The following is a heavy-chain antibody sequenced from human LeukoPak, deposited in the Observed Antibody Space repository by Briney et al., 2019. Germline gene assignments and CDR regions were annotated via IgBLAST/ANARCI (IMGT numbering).Heavy chain of an antibody. CDR3: ARLDLSWGQWLVPFDP. CDR2: IYPGDSDT. V-gene: IGHV5-51*01. Sequence: GESLKISCKGSGYSFTSYWIGWVRQMPGKGLEWMGIIYPGDSDTRYSPSFQGQVTISADKSISTAYLQWSSLKASDTAMYYCARLDLSWGQWLVPFDPRGQGTLVTVSS. J-gene: IGHJ5*02. CDR1: GYSFTSYW. D-gene: IGHD6-19*01.